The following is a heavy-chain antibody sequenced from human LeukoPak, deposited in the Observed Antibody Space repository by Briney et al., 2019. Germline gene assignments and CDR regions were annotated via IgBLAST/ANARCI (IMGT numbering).Heavy chain of an antibody. V-gene: IGHV3-73*01. Sequence: PGGSLRLSCAASGFTFSGSAMHWVRQASGKGLEWVGRIRSKANSYATAYAASVKGRFTISRDDSKNTAYLQMNSLKTEDTAVYYCTRDFFSYYDFWSGYFSNYYYYMDVWGKGTTVTVSS. CDR1: GFTFSGSA. CDR3: TRDFFSYYDFWSGYFSNYYYYMDV. D-gene: IGHD3-3*01. J-gene: IGHJ6*03. CDR2: IRSKANSYAT.